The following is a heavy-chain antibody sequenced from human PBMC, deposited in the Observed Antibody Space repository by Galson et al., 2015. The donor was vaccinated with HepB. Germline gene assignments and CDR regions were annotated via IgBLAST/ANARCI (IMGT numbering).Heavy chain of an antibody. V-gene: IGHV3-15*01. CDR3: AAGQGAAAY. D-gene: IGHD1-26*01. CDR1: GFTFSKLW. CDR2: IKTKTAGGTQ. Sequence: SLRLSCAASGFTFSKLWLNWIRQAPGKGLEWVGRIKTKTAGGTQEYAAPVRGRFTISRDDSKNTLYLQMNILRTDDAGVYYCAAGQGAAAYWGRGTLVTVSS. J-gene: IGHJ4*02.